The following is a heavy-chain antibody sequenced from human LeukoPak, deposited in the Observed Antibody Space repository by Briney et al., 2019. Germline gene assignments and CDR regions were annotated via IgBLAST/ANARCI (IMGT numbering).Heavy chain of an antibody. J-gene: IGHJ4*02. CDR3: ARTITMVRGVSPPDY. D-gene: IGHD3-10*01. CDR1: GFTFSSYA. CDR2: ISGSGGST. V-gene: IGHV3-23*01. Sequence: GGSLRLSCAASGFTFSSYAMSWVRQAPGKGLEWVSAISGSGGSTYYADSVKGRFTISRDNSKNTLYLQMNSLRAEDTAVYYCARTITMVRGVSPPDYWGQGTLVTVSS.